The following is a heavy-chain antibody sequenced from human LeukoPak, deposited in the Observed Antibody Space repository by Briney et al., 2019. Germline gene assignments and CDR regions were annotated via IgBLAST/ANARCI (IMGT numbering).Heavy chain of an antibody. CDR2: IIPILGIA. V-gene: IGHV1-69*04. CDR3: ARDLRTVGELCHL. D-gene: IGHD3-10*01. Sequence: SVKVSCKASGGTFSSYAISWVRQAPGQGLEWMGRIIPILGIANYAQKFQGRVTITADKSTSTAYMELSSLRSEDTAVYYCARDLRTVGELCHLWGQGTLVTVSS. CDR1: GGTFSSYA. J-gene: IGHJ4*02.